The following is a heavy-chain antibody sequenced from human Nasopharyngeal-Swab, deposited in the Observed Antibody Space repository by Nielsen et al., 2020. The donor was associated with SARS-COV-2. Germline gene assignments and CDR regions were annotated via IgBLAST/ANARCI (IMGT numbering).Heavy chain of an antibody. Sequence: SLKISCAASGFTFSSYEMNWVRQAPGKGLEWVSYISSSGSTIYYADSVKGRFTISRDNAKNSLYLQMNSLRAEDTAVYYCARDWVEITIFGVVQDAFDIWGQGTMVTVSS. D-gene: IGHD3-3*01. J-gene: IGHJ3*02. CDR3: ARDWVEITIFGVVQDAFDI. CDR1: GFTFSSYE. CDR2: ISSSGSTI. V-gene: IGHV3-48*03.